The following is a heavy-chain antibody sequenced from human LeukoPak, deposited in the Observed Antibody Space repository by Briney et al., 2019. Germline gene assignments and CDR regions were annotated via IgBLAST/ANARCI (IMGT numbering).Heavy chain of an antibody. CDR3: ARRRSKAYEN. CDR1: GFTVSSNY. CDR2: IFSGGTT. V-gene: IGHV3-53*01. J-gene: IGHJ4*02. D-gene: IGHD3-22*01. Sequence: PGGPLRLSCAASGFTVSSNYMNWVRQAPGKGLEWVSLIFSGGTTHHAESVKGRFTISRDNSKNTVYLQMNSLRVDDTAVYYCARRRSKAYENWGQGTLVTVSS.